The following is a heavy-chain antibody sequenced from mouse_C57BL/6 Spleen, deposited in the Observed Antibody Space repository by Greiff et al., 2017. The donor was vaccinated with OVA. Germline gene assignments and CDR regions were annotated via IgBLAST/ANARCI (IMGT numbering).Heavy chain of an antibody. CDR3: ERGGYYYSNYGAMDY. CDR1: GFTFTDYS. CDR2: INPYNGGT. Sequence: VQLQQSGPVLVKPGASVKMSCTASGFTFTDYSMNWVKQSPGKSLEWIGVINPYNGGTSYNQKFKGKATLTVDKSSSTDYMELNILTSEDSAVYDCERGGYYYSNYGAMDYWGQGTSVTVSS. V-gene: IGHV1-19*01. J-gene: IGHJ4*01. D-gene: IGHD2-5*01.